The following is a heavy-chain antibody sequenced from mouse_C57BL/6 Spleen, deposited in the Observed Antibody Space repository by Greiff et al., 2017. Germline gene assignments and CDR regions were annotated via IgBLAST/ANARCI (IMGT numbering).Heavy chain of an antibody. CDR2: IYPGDGDT. CDR3: AREDYYYGSTPDY. Sequence: VQLQQSGPELVKPGASVKISCKASGYAFSSPWMNWVKQRPGKGLEWIGRIYPGDGDTNYNGKFKGKATLTADKSSSTAYMQLSSLTSEDSAVYFCAREDYYYGSTPDYWGQGTTLTVSS. CDR1: GYAFSSPW. V-gene: IGHV1-82*01. D-gene: IGHD1-1*01. J-gene: IGHJ2*01.